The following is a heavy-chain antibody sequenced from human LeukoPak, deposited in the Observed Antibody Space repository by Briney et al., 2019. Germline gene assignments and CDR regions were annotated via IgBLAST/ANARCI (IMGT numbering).Heavy chain of an antibody. J-gene: IGHJ4*02. Sequence: PGGSLRLSCAASGFTLSNYYMTWIRQAPGKGLEWLSCISSSGDTIYYADSVKGRFTVSRDNAENSPYLQMNSLRAEDTAMYYCARQGSEIDYWGQGTLVTVSS. CDR2: ISSSGDTI. CDR3: ARQGSEIDY. V-gene: IGHV3-11*01. CDR1: GFTLSNYY.